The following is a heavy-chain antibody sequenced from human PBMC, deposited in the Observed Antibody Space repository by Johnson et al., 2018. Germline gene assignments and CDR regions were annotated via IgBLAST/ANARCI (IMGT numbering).Heavy chain of an antibody. V-gene: IGHV3-21*06. D-gene: IGHD4-23*01. J-gene: IGHJ6*02. CDR1: GFTFSKYG. Sequence: VQLVESGGGLVKPGGSLRLSCVASGFTFSKYGINWVRQAPGKGLEWVSSISTTSGYIHYADSVKGRFTISRDNANNSLYLQMNGLTAEDTAVYLCARGGGGKKGGMDGWGQGTTVTVSS. CDR3: ARGGGGKKGGMDG. CDR2: ISTTSGYI.